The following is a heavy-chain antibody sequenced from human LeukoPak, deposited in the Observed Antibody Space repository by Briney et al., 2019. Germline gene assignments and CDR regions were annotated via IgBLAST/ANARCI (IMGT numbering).Heavy chain of an antibody. CDR3: AREPPPSIAENYYYYYMDV. V-gene: IGHV4-4*07. J-gene: IGHJ6*03. D-gene: IGHD6-6*01. CDR1: GGSISSYY. Sequence: PSETLSLTCTVSGGSISSYYWSWIRQPAGKGLEWIGRIYTSGSTNYNPSLKSRVTMSVDTSKNQFSLKLSTVTAADTAVYYCAREPPPSIAENYYYYYMDVWGKGTTVTVSS. CDR2: IYTSGST.